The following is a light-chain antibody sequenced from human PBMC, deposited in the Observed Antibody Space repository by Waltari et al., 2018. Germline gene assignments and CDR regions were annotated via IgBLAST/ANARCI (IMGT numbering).Light chain of an antibody. CDR3: QSYDISLSADVV. J-gene: IGLJ2*01. CDR1: SSNIGAGYA. Sequence: QFVLTQPPSVSGAPGQRVTISCTGGSSNIGAGYAVHWYQHLTGTAPKRLIFGKHMRPSGVPDRFSGSRAGPSAALAITGLQAEDEALYYCQSYDISLSADVVFGGGTQLTVL. CDR2: GKH. V-gene: IGLV1-40*01.